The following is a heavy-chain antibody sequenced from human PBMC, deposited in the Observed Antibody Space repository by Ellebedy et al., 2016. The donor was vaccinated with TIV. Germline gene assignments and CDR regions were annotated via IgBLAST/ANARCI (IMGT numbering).Heavy chain of an antibody. Sequence: GGSLRLXCKDSGYSFTSYWIGWVRQVPGKGLEWMGIIFPGDSDTRYSPSFQGQVTISADKSISTAYLQWSSLKASDTAMYYCARHGADVVVPAAAPGNYYYGMDVWGQGTTVTVSS. J-gene: IGHJ6*02. D-gene: IGHD2-2*01. CDR3: ARHGADVVVPAAAPGNYYYGMDV. CDR2: IFPGDSDT. V-gene: IGHV5-51*01. CDR1: GYSFTSYW.